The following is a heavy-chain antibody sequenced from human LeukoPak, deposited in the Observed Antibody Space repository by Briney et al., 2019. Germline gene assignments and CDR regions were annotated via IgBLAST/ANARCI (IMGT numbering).Heavy chain of an antibody. V-gene: IGHV4-39*07. Sequence: SETLSLTCTVSGDSFTSVTDYWAWIRQPPGKGLEWIASGDYSGGTYYNPSLESRVAISADMSKNQISLKLTSVTGADTAVYYYAGERGEEYSSGWYKMNYFYNWGQGIRVTVSS. CDR3: AGERGEEYSSGWYKMNYFYN. J-gene: IGHJ4*02. D-gene: IGHD6-19*01. CDR1: GDSFTSVTDY. CDR2: GDYSGGT.